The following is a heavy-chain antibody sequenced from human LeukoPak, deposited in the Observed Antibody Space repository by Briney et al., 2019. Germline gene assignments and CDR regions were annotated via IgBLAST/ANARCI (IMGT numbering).Heavy chain of an antibody. CDR2: IYYSGST. J-gene: IGHJ3*02. CDR1: GGSVSSGSYY. CDR3: ASSNTGSYNDAFDI. Sequence: KPSETLSLTCTVSGGSVSSGSYYWSWIRQPPGKGLEWIGYIYYSGSTNYNPSLKSRVTISVDTSKNQFSLKLRSVTAADTAVYYCASSNTGSYNDAFDIWGQGTMVTVSS. D-gene: IGHD1-26*01. V-gene: IGHV4-61*01.